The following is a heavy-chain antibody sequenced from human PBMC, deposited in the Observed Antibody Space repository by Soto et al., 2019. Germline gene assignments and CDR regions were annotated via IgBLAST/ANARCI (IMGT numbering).Heavy chain of an antibody. CDR3: ARVSASVVVVQEYCMDF. J-gene: IGHJ6*02. Sequence: QVQLVQSGVEVKKPGASVKVSCNASGYTFTSHGISWVRQAPGQGLEWMGWISGKNGNTKYAQKPQGRVTLTTDTSTTRGSTELRSLRSDDTAVYYCARVSASVVVVQEYCMDFWGQGTPATVSS. CDR2: ISGKNGNT. V-gene: IGHV1-18*04. D-gene: IGHD2-15*01. CDR1: GYTFTSHG.